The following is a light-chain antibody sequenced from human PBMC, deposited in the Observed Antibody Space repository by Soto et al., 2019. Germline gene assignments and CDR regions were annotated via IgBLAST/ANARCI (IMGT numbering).Light chain of an antibody. CDR2: DVT. Sequence: QSALTQPRSVSGSPGQSVTISCTGTSNDVGGYNFVSWYRQHPGKVPRLMIYDVTKRPSGVPDRFSGSKSGNTASLTISGLQADDEAYYYCCSYASSYTLIFGGGTKLTVL. J-gene: IGLJ2*01. CDR1: SNDVGGYNF. CDR3: CSYASSYTLI. V-gene: IGLV2-11*01.